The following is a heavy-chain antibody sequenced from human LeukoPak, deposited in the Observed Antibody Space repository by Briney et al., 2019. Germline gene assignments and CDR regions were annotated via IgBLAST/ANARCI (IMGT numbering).Heavy chain of an antibody. V-gene: IGHV4-59*08. D-gene: IGHD3-10*01. CDR3: ASYRSVSVGVAY. J-gene: IGHJ4*02. Sequence: SETLSLTCTVSGDSISSYYWSWIRQPPGKGLEWIGYIYYSGSTNYNPSLKSRVTISVDTSKNQFSLKLSSVTAADTAVYYCASYRSVSVGVAYWGQGTLVTVSS. CDR2: IYYSGST. CDR1: GDSISSYY.